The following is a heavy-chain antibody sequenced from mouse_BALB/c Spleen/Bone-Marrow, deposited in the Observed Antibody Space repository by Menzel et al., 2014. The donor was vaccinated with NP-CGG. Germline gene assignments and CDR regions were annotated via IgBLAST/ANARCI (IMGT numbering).Heavy chain of an antibody. D-gene: IGHD2-10*02. V-gene: IGHV7-1*02. CDR3: ARDVGYGNYFVY. Sequence: EVQVVESGGGLVQPGDSLGLSCATSGFTFSDFYMEWVRQPPGKRLEWIAASRNKAKYYTTEYSASVKGRFIVSRGTSQSVLYLQMNALRAEDTAIYYCARDVGYGNYFVYWGQGTLVTVSA. CDR2: SRNKAKYYTT. J-gene: IGHJ3*01. CDR1: GFTFSDFY.